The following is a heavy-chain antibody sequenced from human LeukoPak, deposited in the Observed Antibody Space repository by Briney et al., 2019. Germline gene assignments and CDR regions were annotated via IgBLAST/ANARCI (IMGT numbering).Heavy chain of an antibody. CDR3: ARDIIAAVGMDV. J-gene: IGHJ6*02. D-gene: IGHD6-13*01. CDR1: GFTFDDYA. V-gene: IGHV3-9*01. CDR2: ISWNSGSI. Sequence: GGSLRLSCAASGFTFDDYAMHWVRQAPGKGLEWVSGISWNSGSIGYADSVKGRFTISRDNAKNSLYLQMNSLRAEDTALYYCARDIIAAVGMDVWGQGTTVTVSS.